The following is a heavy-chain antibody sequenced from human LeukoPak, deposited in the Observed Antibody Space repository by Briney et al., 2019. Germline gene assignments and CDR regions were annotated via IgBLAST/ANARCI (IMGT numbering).Heavy chain of an antibody. D-gene: IGHD3-10*01. Sequence: SETLSLTCTVSGGSISSSSYYWGWIRQPPGKGLEWIGSIYYSGSTYYNPSLKSRVTISVDTSKNQFSLKLSSVTAADTAVYYCARVPELWFGETGGYWFDPWGQGTLVTVSS. CDR1: GGSISSSSYY. CDR2: IYYSGST. CDR3: ARVPELWFGETGGYWFDP. V-gene: IGHV4-39*01. J-gene: IGHJ5*02.